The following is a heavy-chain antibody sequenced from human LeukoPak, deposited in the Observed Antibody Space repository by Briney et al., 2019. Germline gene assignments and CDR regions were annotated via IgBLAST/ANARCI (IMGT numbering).Heavy chain of an antibody. CDR3: AKNLYCGSTSCYDY. V-gene: IGHV3-30*18. CDR1: GFTFSSYG. J-gene: IGHJ4*02. CDR2: ISYDGSNK. D-gene: IGHD2-2*01. Sequence: GRSLRLSCAASGFTFSSYGMHWVRQAPGKGLEWVAVISYDGSNKYYADSVKGRFTISRDNSKNTLYLQMNSLRAEDTAVYYCAKNLYCGSTSCYDYWGQGTLVTVSS.